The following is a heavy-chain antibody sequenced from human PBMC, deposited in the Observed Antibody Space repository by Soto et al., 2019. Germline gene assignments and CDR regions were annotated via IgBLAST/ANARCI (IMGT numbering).Heavy chain of an antibody. D-gene: IGHD6-6*01. J-gene: IGHJ6*02. V-gene: IGHV4-31*03. CDR2: IYYSGST. CDR3: ARSYSSSYYYYYGMDV. CDR1: GGSISSGGYY. Sequence: KPSETLSLTCTVSGGSISSGGYYWSWIRQHPGKGLEWIGYIYYSGSTYYNPSLKSRVTISVDTSKNQFSLKLSSVTAADTAVYYCARSYSSSYYYYYGMDVWGQGTTVTVSS.